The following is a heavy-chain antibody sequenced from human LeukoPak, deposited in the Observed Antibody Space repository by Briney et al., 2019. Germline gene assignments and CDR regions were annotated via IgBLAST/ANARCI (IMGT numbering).Heavy chain of an antibody. Sequence: SETLSLTCTVSGGSISSSSYYWGWIRQPPGKGLEWIGSIYYSGSTYYNPSLKSRVTISVDTSKNQFSLKLSSVTAADTAVYYCARIVEMATPNWFDPWGQGTLVTVSS. CDR1: GGSISSSSYY. V-gene: IGHV4-39*01. D-gene: IGHD5-24*01. J-gene: IGHJ5*02. CDR2: IYYSGST. CDR3: ARIVEMATPNWFDP.